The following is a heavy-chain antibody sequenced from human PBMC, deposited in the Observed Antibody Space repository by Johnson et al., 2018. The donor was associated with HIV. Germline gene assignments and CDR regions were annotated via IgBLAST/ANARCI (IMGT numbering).Heavy chain of an antibody. CDR1: GFTVSSNY. CDR3: AKNWGSYGSEIDV. CDR2: INSDGSSP. V-gene: IGHV3-66*02. D-gene: IGHD3-10*01. Sequence: VQLVESGGGLVQPGGSLRLSCAASGFTVSSNYMSWVRQAPGKGLEWVSRINSDGSSPSYADSVEGRFTISRDNSKNTLYLQMNSLRSEDTSVYYCAKNWGSYGSEIDVWGQGTMVTVSS. J-gene: IGHJ3*01.